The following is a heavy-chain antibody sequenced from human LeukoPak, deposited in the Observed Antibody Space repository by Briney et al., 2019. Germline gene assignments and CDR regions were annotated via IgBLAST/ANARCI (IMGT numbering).Heavy chain of an antibody. D-gene: IGHD6-19*01. CDR3: TIGPQLYSSGYY. CDR1: GFTFSNAW. CDR2: IKSKTDGGTT. V-gene: IGHV3-15*01. J-gene: IGHJ4*02. Sequence: PGGSLRLSCAASGFTFSNAWMSWVRQAPGKGLEWVGRIKSKTDGGTTDYAAPVKGRFTISRDDSKNTLYLQMNSLKTEDTAVYYCTIGPQLYSSGYYWGQGTLVTVSS.